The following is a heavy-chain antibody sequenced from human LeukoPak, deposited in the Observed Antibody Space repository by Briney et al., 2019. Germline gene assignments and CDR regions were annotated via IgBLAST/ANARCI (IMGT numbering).Heavy chain of an antibody. Sequence: SETLSLTCAVYGGSFSGYYWSWIRQPPGEGLEWIGEINHSGSTNYSLSLKSRVTISVDTSKNQFSLKLSSVTAADTAVYYCARVRELLPDYWGQGTLVTVSS. CDR3: ARVRELLPDY. CDR2: INHSGST. CDR1: GGSFSGYY. V-gene: IGHV4-34*01. D-gene: IGHD1-26*01. J-gene: IGHJ4*02.